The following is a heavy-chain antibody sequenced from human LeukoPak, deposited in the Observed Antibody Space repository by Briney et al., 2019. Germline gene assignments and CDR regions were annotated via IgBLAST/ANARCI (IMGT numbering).Heavy chain of an antibody. CDR1: GGSISSGSYY. V-gene: IGHV4-61*02. CDR2: IYTSGST. Sequence: PSETLSLTCTVSGGSISSGSYYWSWIRQPAGKGLEWIGRIYTSGSTNYNHSLKSRVTISVDTSKNQFSLKLSSVTAADTAVYYCASAGATAMAKGDYYFDYWGQGTLVTVSS. D-gene: IGHD5-18*01. CDR3: ASAGATAMAKGDYYFDY. J-gene: IGHJ4*02.